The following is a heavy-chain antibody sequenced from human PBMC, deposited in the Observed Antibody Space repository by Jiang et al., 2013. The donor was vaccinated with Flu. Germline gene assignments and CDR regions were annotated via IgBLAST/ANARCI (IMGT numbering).Heavy chain of an antibody. J-gene: IGHJ5*02. CDR1: SGSISSYY. CDR3: ARVDNAGSRRWFDP. CDR2: IHYSGST. Sequence: LLKPSETLSLTCSVSSGSISSYYWSWIRQPPGKGLEWIGYIHYSGSTNYNPSLNSRVTISLDTSKNQFSLNLIFVTAADTAVYYCARVDNAGSRRWFDPWGQGTL. V-gene: IGHV4-59*01. D-gene: IGHD3-10*01.